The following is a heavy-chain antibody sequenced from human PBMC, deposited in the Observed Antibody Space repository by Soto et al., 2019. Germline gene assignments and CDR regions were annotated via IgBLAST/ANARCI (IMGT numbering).Heavy chain of an antibody. CDR2: INHSGST. CDR1: GGSFSGYY. Sequence: QVQPQQWGAGLLKPSETLSLTCAVYGGSFSGYYWNWIRQPPGKGLEWIGEINHSGSTNYNPSLKSRVSISGYTSKTQFSLKLSSVPAADTAVYYSARGWGRIFDYWGQGTLVTVSS. D-gene: IGHD7-27*01. J-gene: IGHJ4*02. V-gene: IGHV4-34*01. CDR3: ARGWGRIFDY.